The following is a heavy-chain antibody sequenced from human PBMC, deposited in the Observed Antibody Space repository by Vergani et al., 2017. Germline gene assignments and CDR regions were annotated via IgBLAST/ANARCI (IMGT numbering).Heavy chain of an antibody. CDR3: ASGKYYSDSTSHFRGRYFDV. Sequence: QVQLQESGPGLVKPSQTLSLTCTVSGGSISSGGYYWSWIRQHPGKGLEWIGYIYYSGSTYYNPSLKSRVTISVDTSKNQFSLRLTSVTAADTAVYYCASGKYYSDSTSHFRGRYFDVWGRGTLVTVPS. CDR1: GGSISSGGYY. V-gene: IGHV4-31*03. J-gene: IGHJ2*01. D-gene: IGHD3-16*01. CDR2: IYYSGST.